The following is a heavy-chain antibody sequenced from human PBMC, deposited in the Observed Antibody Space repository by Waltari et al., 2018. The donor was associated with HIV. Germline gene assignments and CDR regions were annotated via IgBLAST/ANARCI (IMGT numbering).Heavy chain of an antibody. CDR1: GFTFSHYG. CDR3: TRDPLDFRSMQRSDDAFDL. D-gene: IGHD6-25*01. J-gene: IGHJ3*01. V-gene: IGHV3-33*01. CDR2: IWYDESHE. Sequence: QVQLVESGGGVVPPGRSLRLSCAASGFTFSHYGVHWVRQAPGKGLEWVAVIWYDESHEYYVDSVEGRFTVSRDNSKNTVDLQMNSLRVEDTAMYFCTRDPLDFRSMQRSDDAFDLWGQGTMVTVSS.